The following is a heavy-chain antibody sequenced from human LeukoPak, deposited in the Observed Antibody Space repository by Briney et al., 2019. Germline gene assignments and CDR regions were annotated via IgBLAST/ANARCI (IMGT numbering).Heavy chain of an antibody. J-gene: IGHJ4*02. Sequence: SDTLSLTCAVYGGSFSGYYGTWLRHPPGKGREWIGEIIDTGSTKYNSSLKSRVTISVDTSKNQFSLSLDSVTAADTAVYYCARGLASGYPPIPFDYWGQGTLVTVSS. CDR2: IIDTGST. CDR1: GGSFSGYY. CDR3: ARGLASGYPPIPFDY. D-gene: IGHD3-3*01. V-gene: IGHV4-34*12.